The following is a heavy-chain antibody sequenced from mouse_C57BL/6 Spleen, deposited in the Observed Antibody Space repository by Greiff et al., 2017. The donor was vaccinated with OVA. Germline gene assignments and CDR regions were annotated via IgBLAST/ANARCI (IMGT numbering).Heavy chain of an antibody. CDR1: GYTFTDYY. CDR3: ARGQLSPAWFAY. D-gene: IGHD3-2*02. Sequence: EVQRVESGPELVKPGASVKISCKASGYTFTDYYMNWVKQSHGKSLEWIGDINPNNGGTSYNQKFKGKATLTVDKSSSTAYMERRSLTSEHSAVYYCARGQLSPAWFAYWGQGTLVTVSA. J-gene: IGHJ3*01. CDR2: INPNNGGT. V-gene: IGHV1-26*01.